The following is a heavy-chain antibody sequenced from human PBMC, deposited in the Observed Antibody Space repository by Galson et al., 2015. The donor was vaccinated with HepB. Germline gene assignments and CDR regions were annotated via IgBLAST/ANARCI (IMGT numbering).Heavy chain of an antibody. CDR3: VNAGNSSGWYFPDYFDY. V-gene: IGHV3-64D*06. D-gene: IGHD6-19*01. J-gene: IGHJ4*02. Sequence: SLRLSCAASGFTFSSYAMHWVRQAPGKGLEYVSAISSNGGSTYYADSVKGRFTISRDNSKNTLYLQMSSLRAEDTAVYYCVNAGNSSGWYFPDYFDYWGQGTLVTVSS. CDR1: GFTFSSYA. CDR2: ISSNGGST.